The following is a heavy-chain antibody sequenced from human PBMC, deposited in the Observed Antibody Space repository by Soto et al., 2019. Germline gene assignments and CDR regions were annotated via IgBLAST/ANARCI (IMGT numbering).Heavy chain of an antibody. CDR2: INHSGST. J-gene: IGHJ4*02. CDR3: ARGRRPYYYDSSRAFFDY. Sequence: SETLSLTCAVYGGSFSGYYWSWIRQPPGKGLEWIGEINHSGSTNYNPSLKSRVTISVDTSKNQFPLKLSSVTAADTAVYYCARGRRPYYYDSSRAFFDYWGQGTLVTVSS. D-gene: IGHD3-22*01. CDR1: GGSFSGYY. V-gene: IGHV4-34*01.